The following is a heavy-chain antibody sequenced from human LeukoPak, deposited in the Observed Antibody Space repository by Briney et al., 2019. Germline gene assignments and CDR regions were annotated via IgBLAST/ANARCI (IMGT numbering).Heavy chain of an antibody. Sequence: SETLSLTCTVSGGSISSYYWSWIRQPPGKGLEWIGLIYYSGNTNYNPSLKSRVTISVDTSKNQFSLKVSSVTAADTAVYYCARHSGSYYYYGMDVWGQGTTVTVSS. CDR1: GGSISSYY. V-gene: IGHV4-59*08. CDR3: ARHSGSYYYYGMDV. D-gene: IGHD1-26*01. J-gene: IGHJ6*02. CDR2: IYYSGNT.